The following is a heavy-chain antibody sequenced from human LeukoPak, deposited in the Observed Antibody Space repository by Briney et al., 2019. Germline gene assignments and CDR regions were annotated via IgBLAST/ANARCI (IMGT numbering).Heavy chain of an antibody. Sequence: RSSETLSLTCTVSGGSISSYYWSWIRQPPGKGLEWIGYIYTSGSTNYNPSLKSRVTISVDTSKNQFSLKLSSVTAADTAVYYCARHLRAWPCFDYWGQGTLVTVSS. D-gene: IGHD2-21*01. V-gene: IGHV4-4*09. CDR2: IYTSGST. CDR3: ARHLRAWPCFDY. CDR1: GGSISSYY. J-gene: IGHJ4*02.